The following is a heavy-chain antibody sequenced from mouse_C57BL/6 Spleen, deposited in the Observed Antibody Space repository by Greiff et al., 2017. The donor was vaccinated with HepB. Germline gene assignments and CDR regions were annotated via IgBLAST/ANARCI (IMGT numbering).Heavy chain of an antibody. D-gene: IGHD1-1*01. V-gene: IGHV1-82*01. Sequence: QVQLQQSGPELVKPGASVKISCKASGYAFSSSWMNWVKQRPGKGLEWIGRFYPGDGDTTYNGKFTGKATLTADKSSSTAYMQLSSLTSEDSAVYFCARDYVSRWYFDVWGTGTTVTVSS. CDR1: GYAFSSSW. J-gene: IGHJ1*03. CDR2: FYPGDGDT. CDR3: ARDYVSRWYFDV.